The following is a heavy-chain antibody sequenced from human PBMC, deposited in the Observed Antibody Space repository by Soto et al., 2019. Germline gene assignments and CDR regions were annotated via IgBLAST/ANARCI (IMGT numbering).Heavy chain of an antibody. V-gene: IGHV4-31*03. J-gene: IGHJ3*02. CDR1: GGSISSGGYY. D-gene: IGHD4-17*01. CDR3: ARSSMTTVTRVAFDI. Sequence: QVQLQESGPGLVKPSQTLSLTCTVSGGSISSGGYYWSWIRQHPGKGLEWIGYIYYSGSTYYKPSLKSRVTISVATSKNQFSLKLSSGTAADTAVYYCARSSMTTVTRVAFDIWGQGTMVTVSS. CDR2: IYYSGST.